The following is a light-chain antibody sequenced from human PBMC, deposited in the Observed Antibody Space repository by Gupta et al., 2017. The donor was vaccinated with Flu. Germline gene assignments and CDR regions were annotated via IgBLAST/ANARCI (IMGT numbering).Light chain of an antibody. Sequence: DVVMTQSPLSLPVTPGEPASISCRSSQSLLHSTGYNYLDWYLQKPGQSPQLLIYLGSNRASGVLDRFSGSGSGTDFILKISRVEADDVGVYYCMQALQPLDITFGQGTRLEIK. CDR3: MQALQPLDIT. CDR1: QSLLHSTGYNY. CDR2: LGS. J-gene: IGKJ5*01. V-gene: IGKV2-28*01.